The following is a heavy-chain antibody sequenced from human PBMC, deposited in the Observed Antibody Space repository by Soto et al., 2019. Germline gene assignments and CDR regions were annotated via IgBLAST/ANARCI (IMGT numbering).Heavy chain of an antibody. D-gene: IGHD3-3*01. Sequence: GGSLRLSCAASGFTFSSFGMHWVRQAPGKGLEWVAVIWYDGSNKYYADSVKGRFTISRDNSKNTLYLQMNSLRAEDTAVYYCARVRFLEWPPAYWGQGTLVTVSS. J-gene: IGHJ4*02. CDR2: IWYDGSNK. V-gene: IGHV3-33*01. CDR3: ARVRFLEWPPAY. CDR1: GFTFSSFG.